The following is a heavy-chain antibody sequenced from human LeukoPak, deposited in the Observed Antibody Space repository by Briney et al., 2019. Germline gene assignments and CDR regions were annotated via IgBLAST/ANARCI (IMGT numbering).Heavy chain of an antibody. CDR2: IFNNEIT. D-gene: IGHD3-22*01. V-gene: IGHV4-59*02. CDR1: GGSVSTYY. J-gene: IGHJ4*02. Sequence: ASETLSLTCTVSGGSVSTYYWSWIRQPPGKGLEYIGYIFNNEITNYNPALKSRVSISVDTSKNQFSLKVSSVTAADTAVYYCARNDYDSSGYYLMGDCWGQGTLVTVSS. CDR3: ARNDYDSSGYYLMGDC.